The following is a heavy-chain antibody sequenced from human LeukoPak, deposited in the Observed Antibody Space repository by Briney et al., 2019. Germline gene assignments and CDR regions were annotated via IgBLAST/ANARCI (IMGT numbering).Heavy chain of an antibody. CDR2: INPNSGST. Sequence: ASVKVSCKASGYTFTGYYMHWVRQAPGQGLEWMGWINPNSGSTNYAQKFQGRVTMTRDTSISTAYMELSRLRSDDTAVYYCARGSYYGSGSYYGWFDPWGQGTLVTVSS. D-gene: IGHD3-10*01. J-gene: IGHJ5*02. CDR3: ARGSYYGSGSYYGWFDP. CDR1: GYTFTGYY. V-gene: IGHV1-2*02.